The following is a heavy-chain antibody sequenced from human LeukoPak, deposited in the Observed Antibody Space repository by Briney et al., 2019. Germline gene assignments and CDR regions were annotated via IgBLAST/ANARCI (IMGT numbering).Heavy chain of an antibody. CDR3: AHGASSSGWYDY. V-gene: IGHV2-5*02. Sequence: SGPTLVNPTQTLTLTCTFSGFSLSTSGVGVGWIRQPPGKALEWLPLIYWDDDKRYIPSLKSRLTIPKDTSKNQVVLKMTNMDPVDTATYYCAHGASSSGWYDYWGQGTLVTVSS. J-gene: IGHJ4*02. CDR2: IYWDDDK. D-gene: IGHD6-19*01. CDR1: GFSLSTSGVG.